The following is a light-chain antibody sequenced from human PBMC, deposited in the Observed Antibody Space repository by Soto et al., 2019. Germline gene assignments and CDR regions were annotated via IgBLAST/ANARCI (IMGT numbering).Light chain of an antibody. V-gene: IGLV2-14*01. J-gene: IGLJ2*01. CDR2: DVS. CDR3: SSYTSSSTVV. CDR1: SSDVGTYNQ. Sequence: QSALTQPASVSGSPGQSITISCAGSSSDVGTYNQVSWYQQHAGKVPKLMIYDVSNRPSGISDRFSGSKSGNTASLTISGLQAEDEADSYCSSYTSSSTVVFGGGTKRTVL.